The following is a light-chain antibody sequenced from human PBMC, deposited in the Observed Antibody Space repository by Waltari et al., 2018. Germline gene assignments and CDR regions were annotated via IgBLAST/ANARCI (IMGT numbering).Light chain of an antibody. CDR2: AAS. Sequence: DIKMTQSPSSLSASIGDRVTISCRESQSISSYLNWYQQNPGKAPKVLIYAASRLQSGVPSRFSGSGSGTDFTLTISSLQPEDFATYFCQQSNIMPRTFGQGTRVEIK. CDR3: QQSNIMPRT. J-gene: IGKJ1*01. V-gene: IGKV1-39*01. CDR1: QSISSY.